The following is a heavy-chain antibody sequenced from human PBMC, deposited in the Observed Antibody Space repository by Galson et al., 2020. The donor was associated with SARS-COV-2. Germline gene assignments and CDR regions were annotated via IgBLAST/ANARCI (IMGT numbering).Heavy chain of an antibody. CDR1: GGSIRSYS. V-gene: IGHV4-59*01. D-gene: IGHD7-27*01. Sequence: SEPLSLTCPVSGGSIRSYSWHWIRQPPGQGLEWVGYLYYTGHTQYNPSLNSRVTMSVHTSENQISLKLSSVTAADKAVYYCARSHTGETPYFDYWGQGTLVTVSS. CDR3: ARSHTGETPYFDY. CDR2: LYYTGHT. J-gene: IGHJ4*02.